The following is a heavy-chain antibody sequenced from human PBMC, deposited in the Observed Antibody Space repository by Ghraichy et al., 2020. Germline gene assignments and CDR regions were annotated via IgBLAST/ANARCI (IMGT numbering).Heavy chain of an antibody. CDR3: ANQCGGGRCYSQDDAFDI. CDR2: IKQDVSEK. J-gene: IGHJ3*02. Sequence: LSLTCAASGFTFSSYWMSWVRQAPGKGLEWVANIKQDVSEKYYVDSVKGRFTISRDNAKNSLYLQMNSLRAEDTAVYYCANQCGGGRCYSQDDAFDICGQGTMVTVSS. V-gene: IGHV3-7*03. CDR1: GFTFSSYW. D-gene: IGHD2-15*01.